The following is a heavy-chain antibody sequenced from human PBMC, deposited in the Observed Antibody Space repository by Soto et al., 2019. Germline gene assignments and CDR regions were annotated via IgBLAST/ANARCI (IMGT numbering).Heavy chain of an antibody. D-gene: IGHD2-15*01. V-gene: IGHV4-59*01. CDR2: IYYSGSA. CDR3: ARAGAATLSDY. Sequence: PSETLSLTCTVSGGSISSYYCSWILQLPGKGLEWIGYIYYSGSANYNPSLKSRVTISVDTSKNQFSLKLSSVTAADTAVYYCARAGAATLSDYWGQGTLVTVSS. J-gene: IGHJ4*02. CDR1: GGSISSYY.